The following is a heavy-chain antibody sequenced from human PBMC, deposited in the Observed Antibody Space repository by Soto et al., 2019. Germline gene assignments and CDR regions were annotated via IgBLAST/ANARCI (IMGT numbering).Heavy chain of an antibody. V-gene: IGHV3-30-3*01. CDR1: GFTFSSYA. Sequence: QVQLVESGGGVVQPGRSLRLSCAASGFTFSSYAMHWVRQAPGKGLEWVAVISYDGSNKYYADSVKGRFTISRDNSKNTLYLQMNSLRAEDTAVYYCARDANSEVTTVTTLGRDYYYGMDVWGQGTTVTVSS. CDR3: ARDANSEVTTVTTLGRDYYYGMDV. D-gene: IGHD4-17*01. CDR2: ISYDGSNK. J-gene: IGHJ6*02.